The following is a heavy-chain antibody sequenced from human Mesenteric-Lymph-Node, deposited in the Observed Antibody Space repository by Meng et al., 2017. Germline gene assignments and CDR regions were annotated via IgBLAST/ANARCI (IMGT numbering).Heavy chain of an antibody. J-gene: IGHJ4*02. CDR1: GYTFTSYG. V-gene: IGHV1-18*01. CDR2: ISAYNGNT. D-gene: IGHD2-2*01. Sequence: ASVKVSCKASGYTFTSYGISWVRQAPGQGLEWMGWISAYNGNTNYAQKLQGRVTMTTDTSTSTAYMELRSLRSDDTAVYYCARANPIVVVPAVAQGGDYWGQGTLVTVPQ. CDR3: ARANPIVVVPAVAQGGDY.